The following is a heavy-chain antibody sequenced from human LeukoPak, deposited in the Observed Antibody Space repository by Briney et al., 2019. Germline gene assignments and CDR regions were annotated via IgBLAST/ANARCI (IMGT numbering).Heavy chain of an antibody. V-gene: IGHV3-30*04. CDR2: ISYEGRDK. CDR1: GFTFNNYA. J-gene: IGHJ3*02. CDR3: TREVNAFDI. Sequence: GGSLRLSCAASGFTFNNYAMHWVRQAPGKGLEWAAFISYEGRDKCYADSVKGRFTIFRDNSENTLYLQMNSLRPEDTAVYYCTREVNAFDIWGQGTMAAVSS.